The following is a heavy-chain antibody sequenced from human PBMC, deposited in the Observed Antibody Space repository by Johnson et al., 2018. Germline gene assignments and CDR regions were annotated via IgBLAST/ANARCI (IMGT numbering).Heavy chain of an antibody. J-gene: IGHJ6*02. CDR1: GFTFGTFA. CDR2: ISYDGGDK. CDR3: AKGIRPGSEYQLLYLSGMDV. Sequence: QVQLVESGGGVVQPGRSLRLSCAASGFTFGTFAMHWVRQTPGKGLEWVALISYDGGDKNHADSVKGRFTISRDNSKNTLYLQMNSLRAEDTAVYYCAKGIRPGSEYQLLYLSGMDVWGQGTTVTVSS. V-gene: IGHV3-30*18. D-gene: IGHD2-2*02.